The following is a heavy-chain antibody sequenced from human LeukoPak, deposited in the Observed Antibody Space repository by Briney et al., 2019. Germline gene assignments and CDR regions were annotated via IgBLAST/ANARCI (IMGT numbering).Heavy chain of an antibody. V-gene: IGHV4-59*08. CDR2: IYYSGST. J-gene: IGHJ5*02. Sequence: KPGGSLRLSCAASGFTFSSYWSWIRQPPGKGLEWIGYIYYSGSTNYNPSLKSRVTISVDTSKNQFSLKLSSVTAADTAVYYCARSPLRFLEWLSIPHWFDPWGQGTLVTVSS. D-gene: IGHD3-3*01. CDR3: ARSPLRFLEWLSIPHWFDP. CDR1: GFTFSSY.